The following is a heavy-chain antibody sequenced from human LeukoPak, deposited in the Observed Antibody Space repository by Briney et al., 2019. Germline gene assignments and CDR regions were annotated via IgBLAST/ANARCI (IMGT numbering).Heavy chain of an antibody. V-gene: IGHV3-48*03. J-gene: IGHJ3*02. D-gene: IGHD4-17*01. Sequence: GGSLRLSCAASGFTFSSYEMNWVRQAPGKGLEWVSYISSSGSTIYYAGSVKGRFTISRDNAKNSLYLQMNSLRAEDTAVYYCARELYGDYDAFDIWGQGTMVTVSS. CDR3: ARELYGDYDAFDI. CDR2: ISSSGSTI. CDR1: GFTFSSYE.